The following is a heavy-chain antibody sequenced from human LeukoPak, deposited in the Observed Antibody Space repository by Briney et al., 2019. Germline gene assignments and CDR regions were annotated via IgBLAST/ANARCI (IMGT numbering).Heavy chain of an antibody. CDR2: ISNDGSSA. J-gene: IGHJ4*02. CDR3: ARDSGYTLFDY. Sequence: GGSLTLSCAASGFTFSSYWMHWVRQAPGKGLVWVSRISNDGSSASYADSVKGRFTISRDNAKNTLYLQMNTLRAEDTAMYYCARDSGYTLFDYWGQGILVTVSS. D-gene: IGHD6-25*01. V-gene: IGHV3-74*01. CDR1: GFTFSSYW.